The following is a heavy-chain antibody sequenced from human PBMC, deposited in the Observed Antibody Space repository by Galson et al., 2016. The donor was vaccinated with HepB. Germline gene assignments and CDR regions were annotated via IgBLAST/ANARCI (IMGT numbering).Heavy chain of an antibody. Sequence: SVKVSCKASGYTFTSFAISWVRQAPGQGLEWMGWISAYNGNTNYAQKFQGRVTMTTDTSTSTAYMELRSLRSDDTAVYYCARGTAAAPSHDMDVWGKGTTLTVSS. CDR1: GYTFTSFA. D-gene: IGHD6-13*01. CDR3: ARGTAAAPSHDMDV. V-gene: IGHV1-18*01. CDR2: ISAYNGNT. J-gene: IGHJ6*03.